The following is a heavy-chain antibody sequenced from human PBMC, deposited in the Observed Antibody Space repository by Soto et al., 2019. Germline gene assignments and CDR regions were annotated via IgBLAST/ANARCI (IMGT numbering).Heavy chain of an antibody. J-gene: IGHJ4*02. CDR3: ARDGVTMVRGVHSDY. CDR2: ISSSSSYI. V-gene: IGHV3-21*01. CDR1: GFTFSSYS. D-gene: IGHD3-10*01. Sequence: GGSLRLSCAASGFTFSSYSMNWVRQAPGKGLEWVSSISSSSSYIYYADSVKGRFTISRDNAKNSLYLQMNSLRAEDTAVYYCARDGVTMVRGVHSDYWGQGTLVTVSS.